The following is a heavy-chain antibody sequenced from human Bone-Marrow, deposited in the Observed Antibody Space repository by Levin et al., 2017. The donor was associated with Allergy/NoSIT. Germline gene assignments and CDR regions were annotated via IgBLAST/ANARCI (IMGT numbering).Heavy chain of an antibody. D-gene: IGHD6-19*01. CDR3: ASFGEQWLDNSFDY. V-gene: IGHV4-39*01. J-gene: IGHJ4*02. CDR1: GASITSSNW. CDR2: IYYSGST. Sequence: SETLSLTCAVSGASITSSNWWAWVRQPPGKGLEWIGSIYYSGSTYYNPSLKSRVTISVDTSKNQFSLNLSSVTAADTAVYYCASFGEQWLDNSFDYWGQGTLVTVSS.